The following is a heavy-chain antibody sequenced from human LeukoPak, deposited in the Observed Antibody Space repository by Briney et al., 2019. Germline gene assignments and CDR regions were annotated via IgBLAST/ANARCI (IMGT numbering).Heavy chain of an antibody. CDR1: GFTFISYR. Sequence: GGSLRLSCAASGFTFISYRMNWVRQAPGKGLEWVSSISSSSGDINYADSVKGRFTISRDNAKNSLYLQMNSLRAEDTSLYHCARANYCSSTSCYLFDYWGQGILVTVSS. V-gene: IGHV3-21*04. D-gene: IGHD2-2*01. CDR2: ISSSSGDI. CDR3: ARANYCSSTSCYLFDY. J-gene: IGHJ4*02.